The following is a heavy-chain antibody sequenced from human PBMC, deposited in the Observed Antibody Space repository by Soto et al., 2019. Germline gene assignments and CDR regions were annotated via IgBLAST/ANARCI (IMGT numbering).Heavy chain of an antibody. V-gene: IGHV1-18*01. Sequence: QAQLVQSGAEVKKPGASVKVSCKASGYTFTSSGISWVRQAPGQGLEWMGWISTDNGNTNYAEHLQGRVSMTTDTSTSTAYMDLRSLRSDDTAVYYCARDQGITTFGVYSMYYYGMDVWGQGTTVTVSS. CDR2: ISTDNGNT. J-gene: IGHJ6*02. CDR1: GYTFTSSG. CDR3: ARDQGITTFGVYSMYYYGMDV. D-gene: IGHD3-3*01.